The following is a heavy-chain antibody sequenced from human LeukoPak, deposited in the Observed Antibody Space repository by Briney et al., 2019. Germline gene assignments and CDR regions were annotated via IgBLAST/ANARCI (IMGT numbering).Heavy chain of an antibody. CDR1: GGSISNFY. CDR2: ICHSGST. D-gene: IGHD3-10*01. J-gene: IGHJ4*02. CDR3: ATPKGYYYGSGPGYFNY. Sequence: SETLSLTCTVSGGSISNFYWNWIRQSPGKGLEWIGEICHSGSTNYNPSLKTRVAISMDKSKNQFSLKLTSVTAADTAVYYCATPKGYYYGSGPGYFNYWGQGTLVTVSS. V-gene: IGHV4-59*12.